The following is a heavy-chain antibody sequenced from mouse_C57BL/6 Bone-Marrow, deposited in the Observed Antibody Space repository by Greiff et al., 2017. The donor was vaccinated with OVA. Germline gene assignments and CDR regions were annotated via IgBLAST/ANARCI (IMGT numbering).Heavy chain of an antibody. CDR3: ARVYSNYDYYAMDY. CDR2: SSNKANDYTT. CDR1: GFTFSDFY. Sequence: EVNVVESGGGLVQSGRSLRLSCATSGFTFSDFYMEWVRQAPGKGLEWIAASSNKANDYTTEYSASVKGRFIVSRDTSQSILYLQMNALRAEDTAIYYCARVYSNYDYYAMDYWGQGTSVTVSS. D-gene: IGHD2-5*01. V-gene: IGHV7-1*01. J-gene: IGHJ4*01.